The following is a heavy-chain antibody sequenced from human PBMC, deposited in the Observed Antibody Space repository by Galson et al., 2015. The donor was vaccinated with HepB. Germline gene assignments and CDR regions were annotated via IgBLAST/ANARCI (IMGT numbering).Heavy chain of an antibody. J-gene: IGHJ4*02. CDR2: IWYDGSNK. CDR1: GFTFSSYG. Sequence: SLRLSCAASGFTFSSYGMHWVRQAPGKGLEWVAVIWYDGSNKYYADSVKGRFTISRDNSKNTLYLQMNSLRAEDTAVYYCARDLRLYSSGWYVMGYWGQGTLVTVSS. D-gene: IGHD6-19*01. V-gene: IGHV3-33*08. CDR3: ARDLRLYSSGWYVMGY.